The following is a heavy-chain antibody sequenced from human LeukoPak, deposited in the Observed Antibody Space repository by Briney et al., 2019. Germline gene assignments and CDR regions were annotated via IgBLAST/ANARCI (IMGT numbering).Heavy chain of an antibody. J-gene: IGHJ4*02. CDR2: ISGSGGST. CDR1: GFTFSSYA. V-gene: IGHV3-23*01. Sequence: GSLRLSCAASGFTFSSYAMSWVRQAPGKGLEWVSAISGSGGSTYYADSVKGRFTISRDNSKNTLYLQMNSLRAEDTAVYYCAKDWGDSSSPGYYFDYWGQGTLVTVSS. D-gene: IGHD6-13*01. CDR3: AKDWGDSSSPGYYFDY.